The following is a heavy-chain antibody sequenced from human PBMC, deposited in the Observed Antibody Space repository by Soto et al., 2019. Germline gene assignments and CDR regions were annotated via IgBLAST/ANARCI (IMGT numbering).Heavy chain of an antibody. CDR1: GYTFTDYY. CDR2: INPNSGGT. J-gene: IGHJ6*02. Sequence: ASVNVFCKTSGYTFTDYYIHWVRQAPVQGLEWMGWINPNSGGTHYAQKFQGRVTMTRDTSIRTAYMEMSRLRSDDTAVYHCARAHNRYGDRPACMDVWGQGTTVTVSS. V-gene: IGHV1-2*02. D-gene: IGHD4-17*01. CDR3: ARAHNRYGDRPACMDV.